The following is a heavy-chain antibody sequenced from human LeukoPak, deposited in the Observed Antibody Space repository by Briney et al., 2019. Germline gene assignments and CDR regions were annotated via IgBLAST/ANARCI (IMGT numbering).Heavy chain of an antibody. CDR2: INPNSGGT. D-gene: IGHD6-13*01. J-gene: IGHJ5*02. CDR1: GYTFTGYY. V-gene: IGHV1-2*06. CDR3: ARTLSSWNWFDP. Sequence: GASVKVSCKASGYTFTGYYMHWVRQAPGQGLEWMGRINPNSGGTNYAQKFQGRVTMTRDTSISTAYMELSRLRSDDTAAYYCARTLSSWNWFDPWGQGTLVTVSS.